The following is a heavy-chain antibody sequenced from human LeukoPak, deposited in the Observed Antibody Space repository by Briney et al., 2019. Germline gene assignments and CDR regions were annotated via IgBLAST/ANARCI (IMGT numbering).Heavy chain of an antibody. J-gene: IGHJ4*02. D-gene: IGHD5-24*01. Sequence: GGSLRLSCAASGFTVSSNYMSWVRQAPGKGLEWASVIYSGGSTYYADSVKGRFTISRDNSKNTLYLQMNSLRAEDTAVYYCAREADGYPDYWGQGTLVTVSS. V-gene: IGHV3-53*05. CDR1: GFTVSSNY. CDR3: AREADGYPDY. CDR2: IYSGGST.